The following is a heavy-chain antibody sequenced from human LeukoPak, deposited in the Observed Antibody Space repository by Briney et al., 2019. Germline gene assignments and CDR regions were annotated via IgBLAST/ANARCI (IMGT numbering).Heavy chain of an antibody. Sequence: ASVKVSCKASGYTFTAYGISWVRQAPGQGLEWMGWISTYNGNTNYAENLQGRVTMTTDTSTTTAYMELRSLRPDDTAVYYCARDLSRSGWIDPWGQGTLVTVSS. V-gene: IGHV1-18*01. CDR1: GYTFTAYG. CDR3: ARDLSRSGWIDP. J-gene: IGHJ5*02. CDR2: ISTYNGNT.